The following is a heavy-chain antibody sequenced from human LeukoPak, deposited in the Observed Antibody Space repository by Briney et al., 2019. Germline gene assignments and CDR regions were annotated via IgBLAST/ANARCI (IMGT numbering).Heavy chain of an antibody. J-gene: IGHJ4*02. CDR3: AKGPIYGSAPFDY. Sequence: GGSLRLSCAASGFTFSNYAMSWVRQAPGKGLEWVSGISWNSGSIGYADSVKGRFTISRDNAKNSLYLQMNSLRAEDTALYYCAKGPIYGSAPFDYWGQGTLVTVSS. CDR2: ISWNSGSI. CDR1: GFTFSNYA. D-gene: IGHD3-10*01. V-gene: IGHV3-9*01.